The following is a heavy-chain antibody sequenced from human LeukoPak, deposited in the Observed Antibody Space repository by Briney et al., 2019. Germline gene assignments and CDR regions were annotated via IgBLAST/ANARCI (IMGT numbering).Heavy chain of an antibody. Sequence: GGSLRLSSAASGFTFSNAWMSWVRQAPGKGLEWGGRIKSKTDGGTTDYAAPVKGRFTISRDDSKNTLYLQMNSLKTEETAVYYCTTVPHGGDYWGQGTLVSVSS. V-gene: IGHV3-15*01. CDR2: IKSKTDGGTT. CDR3: TTVPHGGDY. D-gene: IGHD3-10*01. J-gene: IGHJ4*02. CDR1: GFTFSNAW.